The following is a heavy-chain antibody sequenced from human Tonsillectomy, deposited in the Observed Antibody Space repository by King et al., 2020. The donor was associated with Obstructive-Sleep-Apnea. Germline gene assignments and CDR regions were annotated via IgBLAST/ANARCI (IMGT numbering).Heavy chain of an antibody. D-gene: IGHD6-13*01. Sequence: QLQESGPGLVKPSETLSLTCTVSGGSISSYYWSWIRQPPGKGLEWIGYIYYSGSTNYNPSLKSLVTISVEPSKNQFSLKLSSVTAADTAVYYCAGDAYSSSWYPYYYYGMDVWGQGTTVTVSS. J-gene: IGHJ6*02. CDR3: AGDAYSSSWYPYYYYGMDV. CDR2: IYYSGST. CDR1: GGSISSYY. V-gene: IGHV4-59*01.